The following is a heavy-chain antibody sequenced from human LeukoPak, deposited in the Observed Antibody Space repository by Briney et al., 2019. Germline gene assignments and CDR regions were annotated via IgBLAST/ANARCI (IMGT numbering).Heavy chain of an antibody. CDR1: GYTFTSYD. CDR2: MNPNSGNT. V-gene: IGHV1-8*01. CDR3: ARGWVLGYCSGGSCLGY. Sequence: ASVKVSCKASGYTFTSYDINWVRQATGQGLEWMGWMNPNSGNTGYAQKFQGRVTMTRNTSISTAYMELSSLRSEDTAVYYCARGWVLGYCSGGSCLGYWGQGTPVTVSS. D-gene: IGHD2-15*01. J-gene: IGHJ4*02.